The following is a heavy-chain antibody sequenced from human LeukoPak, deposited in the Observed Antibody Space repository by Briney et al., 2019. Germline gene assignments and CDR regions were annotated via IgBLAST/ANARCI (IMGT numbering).Heavy chain of an antibody. CDR2: IYYSGST. CDR1: GGSISSGGYY. V-gene: IGHV4-31*03. CDR3: AREHIPAANYYYGMDV. D-gene: IGHD2-2*01. Sequence: SETLSLTCTVSGGSISSGGYYWSWIRQHPGKGLEWIGYIYYSGSTYYNPSLKSRVTISVDTSKNQFSLKLSSVTAADTAVYYCAREHIPAANYYYGMDVWAKGPRSPSP. J-gene: IGHJ6*02.